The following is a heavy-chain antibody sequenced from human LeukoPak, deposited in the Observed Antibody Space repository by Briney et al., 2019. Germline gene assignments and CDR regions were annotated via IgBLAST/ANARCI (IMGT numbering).Heavy chain of an antibody. CDR3: ARGSYFDWLFRYFDY. J-gene: IGHJ4*02. CDR1: GYTFTIYA. V-gene: IGHV1-3*02. CDR2: SNAGNGNT. D-gene: IGHD3-9*01. Sequence: ASVKVSCKASGYTFTIYATQWGRHAPGQWLEWMGWSNAGNGNTKYTQEFQGTVTITRDTSTSTAYMELSSMRSEDTAVYYCARGSYFDWLFRYFDYWGQGTMVTVSS.